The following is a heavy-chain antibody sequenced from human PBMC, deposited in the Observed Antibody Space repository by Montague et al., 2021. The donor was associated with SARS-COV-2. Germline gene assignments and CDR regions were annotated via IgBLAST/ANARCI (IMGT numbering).Heavy chain of an antibody. J-gene: IGHJ4*02. CDR1: GGSISSGSYY. CDR2: TYTSGST. D-gene: IGHD2-21*01. V-gene: IGHV4-61*02. Sequence: TLSLTCTVSGGSISSGSYYWSWIRQPAGKGLEWIGRTYTSGSTNYNPSLKSRVTISVDTSKNQFFLKLSSVTAADTAVYYCARVVGFDFDYWGQGTLVTVSS. CDR3: ARVVGFDFDY.